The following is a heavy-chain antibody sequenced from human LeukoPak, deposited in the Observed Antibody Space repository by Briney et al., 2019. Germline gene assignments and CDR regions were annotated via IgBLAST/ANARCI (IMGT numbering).Heavy chain of an antibody. V-gene: IGHV3-21*01. CDR2: ISSSSSYI. CDR3: ARGSLRERRRVDY. D-gene: IGHD1-1*01. J-gene: IGHJ4*02. Sequence: TGGSLRLSCAASGFTFSSYSMNWVRQAPGKGLEWVSSISSSSSYIYYADSVKGRFTISRDNAKNSLYLQMNSLRAEDTAVYYCARGSLRERRRVDYWGQGTLVTVSS. CDR1: GFTFSSYS.